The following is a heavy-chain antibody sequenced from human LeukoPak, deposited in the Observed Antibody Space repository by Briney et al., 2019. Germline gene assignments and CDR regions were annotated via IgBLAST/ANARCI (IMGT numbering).Heavy chain of an antibody. Sequence: ASLKDSCKASGYTSTSYDTNWVRPGPGEGLGWMGWMNPNSGNTGYAQKFQGRVTITRNTSISTAYMELSSLRSEDTAVYYCATTGPLYYYDSLNWFDPWGQGTLVTVSS. CDR2: MNPNSGNT. D-gene: IGHD3-22*01. J-gene: IGHJ5*02. V-gene: IGHV1-8*03. CDR3: ATTGPLYYYDSLNWFDP. CDR1: GYTSTSYD.